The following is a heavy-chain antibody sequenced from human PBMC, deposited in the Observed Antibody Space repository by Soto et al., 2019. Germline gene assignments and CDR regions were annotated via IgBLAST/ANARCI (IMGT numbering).Heavy chain of an antibody. Sequence: PGGSLRLSCVASGFTFSSYAMSWVRQAPGKGLEWVAGIGASDGGTYYADSVKGRFTISRDNAANSLYLQMNSLRAEDTAVYYCASDPSPVYSNVWYDVLDIWGRGTMVTVSS. J-gene: IGHJ3*02. V-gene: IGHV3-23*01. CDR3: ASDPSPVYSNVWYDVLDI. CDR1: GFTFSSYA. CDR2: IGASDGGT. D-gene: IGHD6-19*01.